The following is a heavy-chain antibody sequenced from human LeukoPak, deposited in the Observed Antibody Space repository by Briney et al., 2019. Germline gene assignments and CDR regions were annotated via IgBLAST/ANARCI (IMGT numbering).Heavy chain of an antibody. V-gene: IGHV1-69*05. CDR3: ARKGYCTNGVCYPSNWFDP. D-gene: IGHD2-8*01. CDR2: IIPIFGTA. Sequence: SVKVSCKASGGTFSSYAISWVRQAPGQGLEWMGRIIPIFGTANYAQKFQGRVTITTDESTSTAYMELSSLRSEDTAVYYCARKGYCTNGVCYPSNWFDPWGQRTLVTVSS. J-gene: IGHJ5*02. CDR1: GGTFSSYA.